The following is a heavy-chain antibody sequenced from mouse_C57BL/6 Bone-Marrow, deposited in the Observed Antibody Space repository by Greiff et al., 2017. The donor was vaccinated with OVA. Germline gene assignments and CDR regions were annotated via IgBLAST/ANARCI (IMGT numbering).Heavy chain of an antibody. D-gene: IGHD1-3*01. V-gene: IGHV1-15*01. J-gene: IGHJ3*01. CDR3: TRGQLDWFAY. Sequence: LQESGAELVRPGASVTLSCKASGYTFTDYEMHWVKQTPEHGLEWIGAIYPETGGTAYNQKFKGKAILTADKSSSTAYMELRSLTSEDAAVYYCTRGQLDWFAYWGQGTLVTVSA. CDR2: IYPETGGT. CDR1: GYTFTDYE.